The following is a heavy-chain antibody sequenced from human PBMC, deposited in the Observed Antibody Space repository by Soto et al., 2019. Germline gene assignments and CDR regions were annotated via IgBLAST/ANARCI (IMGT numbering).Heavy chain of an antibody. J-gene: IGHJ4*02. CDR3: ARDRRLLWFGEPDC. CDR2: ISSSSSYI. CDR1: GFTFSSYS. D-gene: IGHD3-10*01. Sequence: EVQLVESGGGLVKPGGSLRLSCAASGFTFSSYSMNWVRQAPGKGLEWVSSISSSSSYIYYADSVKGRFTISRDNAKNSLYLQMNSLRAEDTAVYYCARDRRLLWFGEPDCWGQGTLVTVSS. V-gene: IGHV3-21*01.